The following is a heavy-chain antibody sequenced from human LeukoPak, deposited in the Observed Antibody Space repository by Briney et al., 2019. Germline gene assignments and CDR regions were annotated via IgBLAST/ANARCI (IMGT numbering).Heavy chain of an antibody. CDR2: IYYDENNK. CDR1: GFTFTNYG. V-gene: IGHV3-33*01. Sequence: GGSLRLSCAASGFTFTNYGMHWVRQAPGKGLEWVAVIYYDENNKYYADSVKGRFTISRDNSRNTLYLQMNSLRAEDTAVYYCARVLGVTMDYWGQGTLVTVSS. D-gene: IGHD3-16*01. J-gene: IGHJ4*02. CDR3: ARVLGVTMDY.